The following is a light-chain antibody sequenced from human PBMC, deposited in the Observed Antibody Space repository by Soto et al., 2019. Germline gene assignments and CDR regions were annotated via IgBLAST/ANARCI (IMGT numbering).Light chain of an antibody. J-gene: IGKJ5*01. Sequence: DMKMSDSPFSLSASVGDRLTITCQASQDISNYLNWYQQKLGKAPKLLIYDASNLETGVPSRFSGSGSGTDFTFTISRLQTEDIATYYCQQYTHLITFGQGRRLEVK. CDR2: DAS. CDR3: QQYTHLIT. CDR1: QDISNY. V-gene: IGKV1-33*01.